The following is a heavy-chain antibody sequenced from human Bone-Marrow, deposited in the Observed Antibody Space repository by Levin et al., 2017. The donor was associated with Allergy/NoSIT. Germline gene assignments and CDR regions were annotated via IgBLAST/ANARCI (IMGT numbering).Heavy chain of an antibody. CDR3: AKDQVFRGYSYGYFDY. D-gene: IGHD5-18*01. J-gene: IGHJ4*02. V-gene: IGHV3-30*18. CDR1: GFTFSSYG. CDR2: ISYDGSNK. Sequence: GESLKISCAASGFTFSSYGMHWVRQAPGKGLEWVAVISYDGSNKYYADSVKGRFTISRDNSKNTLYLQMNSLRAEDTAVYYCAKDQVFRGYSYGYFDYWGQGTLVTVSS.